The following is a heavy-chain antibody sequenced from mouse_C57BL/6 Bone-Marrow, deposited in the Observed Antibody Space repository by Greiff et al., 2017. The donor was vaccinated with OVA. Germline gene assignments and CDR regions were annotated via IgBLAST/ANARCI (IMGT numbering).Heavy chain of an antibody. D-gene: IGHD2-2*01. J-gene: IGHJ3*01. Sequence: EVMLVESGGDLVKPGGSLKLSCAASGFTFSSYGMSWVRQTPDKRLEWVATISSGGSYTYYPHSVKGRFTISRDNAKNTLYLQRSSLKSEDTAMYYCARQGGLPPFAYWGQGTLVTVSA. V-gene: IGHV5-6*02. CDR2: ISSGGSYT. CDR1: GFTFSSYG. CDR3: ARQGGLPPFAY.